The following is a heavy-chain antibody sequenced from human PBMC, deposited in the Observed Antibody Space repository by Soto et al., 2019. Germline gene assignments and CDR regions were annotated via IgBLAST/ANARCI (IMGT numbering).Heavy chain of an antibody. CDR1: GFTFSRFA. D-gene: IGHD3-16*01. J-gene: IGHJ6*02. V-gene: IGHV3-23*01. CDR3: AKGRPSLGGTGRGAMDV. CDR2: ITGDGRNT. Sequence: SLRLSCAASGFTFSRFAMSWFRQAPGKGLEWVSGITGDGRNTYYANSMEGRFTVSRDNSKDTLYLQMYSLRADDTAVYYCAKGRPSLGGTGRGAMDVWGQGTTVTVYS.